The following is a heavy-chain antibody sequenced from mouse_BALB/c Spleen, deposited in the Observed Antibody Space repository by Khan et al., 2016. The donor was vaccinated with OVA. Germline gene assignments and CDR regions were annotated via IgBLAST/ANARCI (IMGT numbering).Heavy chain of an antibody. CDR1: GFSLTNYG. D-gene: IGHD2-1*01. J-gene: IGHJ4*01. V-gene: IGHV2-6-1*01. CDR2: IWSDGST. CDR3: ARHNYYHYNSMDY. Sequence: QMQLEESGPGLVAPSQSLSITCTISGFSLTNYGVHWVRQPPGKGLEWLVVIWSDGSTTYNSAFKSRLTISKDNSKSQVFLKMSSLQTDDTAMYFCARHNYYHYNSMDYWGQGTSVTVSS.